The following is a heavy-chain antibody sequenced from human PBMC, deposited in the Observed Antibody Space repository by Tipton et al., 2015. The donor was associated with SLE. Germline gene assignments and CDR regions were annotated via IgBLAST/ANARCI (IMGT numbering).Heavy chain of an antibody. CDR1: GFTFSSYS. D-gene: IGHD6-19*01. Sequence: SLRLSCAASGFTFSSYSMNWVRQAPGKGLEWVAVIWYDGSNKYYADSVKGRFTISRDNSKNTLYMQMNSLRAEDTAVYYCATVAGTGDYFDYWGRGTLVTVSS. CDR2: IWYDGSNK. V-gene: IGHV3-33*08. J-gene: IGHJ4*01. CDR3: ATVAGTGDYFDY.